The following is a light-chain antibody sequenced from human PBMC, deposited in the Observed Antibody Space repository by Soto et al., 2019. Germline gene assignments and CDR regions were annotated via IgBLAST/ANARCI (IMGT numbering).Light chain of an antibody. CDR3: QQSYSGFT. V-gene: IGKV1-39*01. CDR1: QSISSY. J-gene: IGKJ3*01. Sequence: DIQMTQSPSSLSASVGDRVTITSRASQSISSYLNWYQQKPGKAPKLLIHAASSLQSGVPSRFSGSGSGTDFTLTISSLQPEDFATYYCQQSYSGFTFGPGTKVDI. CDR2: AAS.